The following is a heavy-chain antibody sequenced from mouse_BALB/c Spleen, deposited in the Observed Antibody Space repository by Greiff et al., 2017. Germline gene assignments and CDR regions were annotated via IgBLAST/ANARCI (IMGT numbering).Heavy chain of an antibody. CDR3: ARGYYGYYYAMDY. CDR2: IWSGGST. V-gene: IGHV2-4-1*01. J-gene: IGHJ4*01. D-gene: IGHD1-1*01. CDR1: GFSLTSYG. Sequence: VKLMESGPGLVQPSQSLSITCTVSGFSLTSYGVHWVRQSPGKGLEWLGVIWSGGSTDYNAAFLSRLSISKDNSTSQVFFKMNSLQADDTAIYYCARGYYGYYYAMDYWGQGTSVTVSS.